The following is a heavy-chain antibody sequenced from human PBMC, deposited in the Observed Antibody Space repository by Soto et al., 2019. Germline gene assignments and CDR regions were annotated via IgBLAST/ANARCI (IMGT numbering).Heavy chain of an antibody. D-gene: IGHD6-13*01. Sequence: PGGSLRLSCAAPGFTFSSYAMHWVRQAPGKGLEWVSSISSSSYIYYADSVKGRFTISRDNAKNSLYLQMNSLRAEDTAVYYCARDEGIAAVRYYGMDVWGQGTTVTVFS. CDR3: ARDEGIAAVRYYGMDV. V-gene: IGHV3-21*04. CDR2: ISSSSYI. CDR1: GFTFSSYA. J-gene: IGHJ6*02.